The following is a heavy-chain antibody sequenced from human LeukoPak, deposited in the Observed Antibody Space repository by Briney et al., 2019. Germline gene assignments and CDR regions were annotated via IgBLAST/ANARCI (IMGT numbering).Heavy chain of an antibody. Sequence: ASVKVSCKASGYTFTGYYMHWVRQAPGQGLEWMGWINPNSGGTNYAQKFQGRVTMTRDTSISTAYMELSRLRSDDTAVYYCARVRFGEPSDWSFDLWGRGTLVTVSS. D-gene: IGHD3-10*01. J-gene: IGHJ2*01. V-gene: IGHV1-2*02. CDR2: INPNSGGT. CDR1: GYTFTGYY. CDR3: ARVRFGEPSDWSFDL.